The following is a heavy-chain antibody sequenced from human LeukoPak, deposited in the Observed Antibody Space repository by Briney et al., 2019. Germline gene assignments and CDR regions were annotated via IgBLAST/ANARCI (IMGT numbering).Heavy chain of an antibody. CDR3: ARDRLEDYGMDV. J-gene: IGHJ6*02. D-gene: IGHD3-16*01. Sequence: ASVTVSCKASGYTFTGYYMHWVRQAPGQGLEWMGWINPNSGGTNYAQKFQGWVTMTRDTSVSTAYMELSRLRSDDTAVYYCARDRLEDYGMDVWGQGTTVTVSS. CDR2: INPNSGGT. V-gene: IGHV1-2*04. CDR1: GYTFTGYY.